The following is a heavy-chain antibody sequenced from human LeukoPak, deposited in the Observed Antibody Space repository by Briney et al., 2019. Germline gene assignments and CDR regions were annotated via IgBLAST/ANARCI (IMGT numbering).Heavy chain of an antibody. CDR3: ARADYDILTGYSYWYFDL. J-gene: IGHJ2*01. V-gene: IGHV4-30-2*01. Sequence: SQTLSLTCAVSGGSISSGGYSWSWIRQPPGKGLEWIGCIYHSGSTYYNPSLKSRVTISVDRSKNQFSLKLSSVTAADTAVYYCARADYDILTGYSYWYFDLWGRGTLVTVSS. CDR2: IYHSGST. CDR1: GGSISSGGYS. D-gene: IGHD3-9*01.